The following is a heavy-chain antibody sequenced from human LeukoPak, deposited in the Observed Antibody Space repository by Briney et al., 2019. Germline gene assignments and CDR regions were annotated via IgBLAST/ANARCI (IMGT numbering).Heavy chain of an antibody. D-gene: IGHD4-17*01. CDR3: AKDLSAGTVNPFFDS. CDR1: GFAFSTYA. CDR2: ISYDANDK. V-gene: IGHV3-30*09. J-gene: IGHJ4*02. Sequence: HAGRSLRLSCAASGFAFSTYAMHWVRQAPGKGLEWVAIISYDANDKYYGDSVKGRFAISRDNSRNTLYLQMNSLRPEDAGVYYCAKDLSAGTVNPFFDSWGQGALVSVSS.